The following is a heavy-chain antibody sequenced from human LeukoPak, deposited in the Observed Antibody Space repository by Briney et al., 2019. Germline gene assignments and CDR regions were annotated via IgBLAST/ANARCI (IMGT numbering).Heavy chain of an antibody. Sequence: GGSLRLSCATSGFTFSTYTMTWVRQAPGKGLEWVAIINNSGGTTYYADSVRGRFTVSRDNSRNTLYLQLESLRAEDTAVYYCTSQTYGGNGRYYSDNCGQGTLVTVSS. V-gene: IGHV3-23*01. D-gene: IGHD3-10*01. CDR2: INNSGGTT. J-gene: IGHJ4*02. CDR3: TSQTYGGNGRYYSDN. CDR1: GFTFSTYT.